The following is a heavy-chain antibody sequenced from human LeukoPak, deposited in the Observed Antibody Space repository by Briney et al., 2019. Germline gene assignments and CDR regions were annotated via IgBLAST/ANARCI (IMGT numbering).Heavy chain of an antibody. J-gene: IGHJ6*02. Sequence: PAGTLRLTCAASGFSFIDYAMTWVRQAPGQELEWVSTIDYGGIYYADSVRGRFTISRDNSNNTLCLQMNDLRADDSAVYHCVKGLRLFDAWRQGTTVTVSS. D-gene: IGHD2-21*01. CDR3: VKGLRLFDA. CDR2: IDYGGI. CDR1: GFSFIDYA. V-gene: IGHV3-23*01.